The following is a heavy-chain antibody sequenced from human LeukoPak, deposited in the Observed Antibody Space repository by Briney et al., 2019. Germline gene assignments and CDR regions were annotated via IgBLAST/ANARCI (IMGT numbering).Heavy chain of an antibody. CDR1: GGSISSYY. D-gene: IGHD4-23*01. CDR2: IYTSGST. CDR3: ARGIPRGRLYDYGGNSEWYFDY. Sequence: SETLSLTCTVSGGSISSYYWSWIRQPAGKGLEWIGRIYTSGSTNYNPSLKSRVTMSVDTSKNQFSLKLSSVTAADTAVYYCARGIPRGRLYDYGGNSEWYFDYWGQGTLVTVSS. V-gene: IGHV4-4*07. J-gene: IGHJ4*02.